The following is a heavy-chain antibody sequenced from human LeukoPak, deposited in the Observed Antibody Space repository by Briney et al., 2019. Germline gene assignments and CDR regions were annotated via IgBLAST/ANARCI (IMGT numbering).Heavy chain of an antibody. CDR1: GFTFSSYG. J-gene: IGHJ4*02. CDR2: ISYDESNE. Sequence: GTSLRLSCAASGFTFSSYGMNWVRQAPGKGLEWVAVISYDESNEYYADSVKGRFTISRDNSKNTVYLQMNSLRAEDTAVYYCARDPGGINSYWGQGTLVTVSS. V-gene: IGHV3-30*03. CDR3: ARDPGGINSY. D-gene: IGHD1-26*01.